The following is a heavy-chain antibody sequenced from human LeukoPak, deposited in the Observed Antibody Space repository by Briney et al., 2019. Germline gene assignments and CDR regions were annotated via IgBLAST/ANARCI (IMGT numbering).Heavy chain of an antibody. J-gene: IGHJ4*02. CDR2: ISTGSSYK. CDR1: GFSFISYG. V-gene: IGHV3-21*01. Sequence: GGSLRLSCAASGFSFISYGMHWVRQAPGKGLEWVSYISTGSSYKYYADSVKGRFTISRDNAKNSVLLQMNSLGAEDTAVYYCATDPGNSGYSFDYWGQGTLVTVSS. D-gene: IGHD5-18*01. CDR3: ATDPGNSGYSFDY.